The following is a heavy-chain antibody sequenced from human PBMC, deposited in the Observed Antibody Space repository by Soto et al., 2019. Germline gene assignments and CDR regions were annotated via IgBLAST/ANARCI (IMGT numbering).Heavy chain of an antibody. V-gene: IGHV4-31*03. CDR3: ARGVIH. D-gene: IGHD2-21*01. J-gene: IGHJ4*02. CDR1: GGSISSGGYY. Sequence: QVQLQESGPGLVKPSQTLSLTCTVSGGSISSGGYYWSWIRQHPGKGLEWIGYTYYSGSTYYNPALXSXLTIAVDTSKNPFSLKLSSVTGADTAVYYCARGVIHWGQGTLVTVSS. CDR2: TYYSGST.